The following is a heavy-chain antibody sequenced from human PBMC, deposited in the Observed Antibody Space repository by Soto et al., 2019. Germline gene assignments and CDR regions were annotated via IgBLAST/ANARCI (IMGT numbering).Heavy chain of an antibody. J-gene: IGHJ5*02. V-gene: IGHV4-30-4*01. CDR3: XXXXXXXGWFDP. CDR2: IYYSGST. CDR1: GGSISSGDHY. Sequence: QVQLQESGPGLVKPSQTLSLTCTVSGGSISSGDHYWSWIRQPPGKGLEWIGYIYYSGSTYYSPSLESRVTISVDTSKNQFSLRLSSVTAADTAXXXXXXXXXXXGWFDPWGQGTLVTVSS.